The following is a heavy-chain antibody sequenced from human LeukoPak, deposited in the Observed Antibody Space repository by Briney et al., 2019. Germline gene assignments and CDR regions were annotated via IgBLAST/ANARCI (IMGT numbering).Heavy chain of an antibody. Sequence: SETLSPTCTVSGGSINSYYWSWIRQPAGKGLEWIGRIYSSGSTNYNPSLKSRVFMSVDTSKNQFSLKLTSVTAADTAVYYCARGGKATVVTMWGQGILVTVSS. CDR2: IYSSGST. J-gene: IGHJ4*02. CDR3: ARGGKATVVTM. D-gene: IGHD4-23*01. V-gene: IGHV4-4*07. CDR1: GGSINSYY.